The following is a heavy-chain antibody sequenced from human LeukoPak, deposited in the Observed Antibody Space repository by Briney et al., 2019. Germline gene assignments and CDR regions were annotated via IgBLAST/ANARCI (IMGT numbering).Heavy chain of an antibody. CDR1: GGSISGDGQY. V-gene: IGHV4-31*03. D-gene: IGHD2-8*01. CDR3: ARVIVSYRYDANWFDP. J-gene: IGHJ5*02. Sequence: SETLSLTCTVSGGSISGDGQYWSWIRHHPGKGLEWIGYIYYSGNSYYNPSLKSRVTISADTSENQFSLQLNSVTAADTAVYYCARVIVSYRYDANWFDPWGQGTLVTVSS. CDR2: IYYSGNS.